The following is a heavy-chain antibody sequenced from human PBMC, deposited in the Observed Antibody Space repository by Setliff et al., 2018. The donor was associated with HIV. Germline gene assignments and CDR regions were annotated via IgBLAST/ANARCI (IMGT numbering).Heavy chain of an antibody. CDR1: GGSISSGGYY. J-gene: IGHJ6*03. CDR3: ARIVRPSYYYYYYMDV. V-gene: IGHV4-61*08. D-gene: IGHD3-10*02. Sequence: KTSETLSLTCTVFGGSISSGGYYWSWIRQHPGKGLEWIGYIYYSGRTKYNPSLKSRVTISVDTSRNQFSLKLSSVTAADTAVYYCARIVRPSYYYYYYMDVWGKGTTVTVSS. CDR2: IYYSGRT.